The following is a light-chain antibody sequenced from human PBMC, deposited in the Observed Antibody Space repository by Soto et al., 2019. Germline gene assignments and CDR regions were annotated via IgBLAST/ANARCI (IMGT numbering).Light chain of an antibody. V-gene: IGLV2-14*01. CDR3: SSYTSSSTYV. Sequence: QSALTQPASVSGSPGLSITISCTGTSSDVGGYNYVSWYQQHSGKAPKLMIYDVSNRPSGVSNRFSGSKSGNTASLTISGLQAEDEADYYCSSYTSSSTYVFGTGTKVTVL. CDR1: SSDVGGYNY. J-gene: IGLJ1*01. CDR2: DVS.